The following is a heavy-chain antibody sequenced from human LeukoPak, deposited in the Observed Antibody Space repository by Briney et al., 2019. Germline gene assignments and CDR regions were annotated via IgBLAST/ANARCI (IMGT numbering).Heavy chain of an antibody. CDR2: VEPEDGET. V-gene: IGHV1-24*01. CDR1: GYTLTELS. CDR3: ATVGPHDYIPVVDS. Sequence: ASVRVSSMVSGYTLTELSMHWVRHAPGKGLEWVGGVEPEDGETIYAQKFQGRVTMTEDTSTDTACMELSSLRSEDTAVYYCATVGPHDYIPVVDSWGQGTLVTVSS. J-gene: IGHJ4*02. D-gene: IGHD4-11*01.